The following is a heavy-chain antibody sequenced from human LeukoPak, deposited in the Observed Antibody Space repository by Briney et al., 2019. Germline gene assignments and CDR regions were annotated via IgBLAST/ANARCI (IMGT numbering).Heavy chain of an antibody. V-gene: IGHV3-11*04. CDR1: GSTFSDYY. J-gene: IGHJ6*04. D-gene: IGHD3-10*02. CDR3: AELGITMIGGV. CDR2: ISGSRNIM. Sequence: GGSLTLSCAASGSTFSDYYMSWIRQAPGKGLEWVSYISGSRNIMYYADSVKGRFTISRDNAKNSLYLQMNSLRAEDTAVYYCAELGITMIGGVWGKGTTVTISS.